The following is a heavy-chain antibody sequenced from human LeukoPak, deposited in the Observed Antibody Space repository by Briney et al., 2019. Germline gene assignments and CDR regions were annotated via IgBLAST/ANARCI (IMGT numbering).Heavy chain of an antibody. Sequence: AGGSLRLSCAASGFTFSSYWMSWVRQAPGKGLEWVANIKQDGSEKYYVDSVKGRFTISRDNAKNSLYLQMNSLRAEDTAVYYCARVFRGDQLTMGYYYYYMDVWGKGTTVTVSS. CDR1: GFTFSSYW. V-gene: IGHV3-7*01. J-gene: IGHJ6*03. D-gene: IGHD4/OR15-4a*01. CDR2: IKQDGSEK. CDR3: ARVFRGDQLTMGYYYYYMDV.